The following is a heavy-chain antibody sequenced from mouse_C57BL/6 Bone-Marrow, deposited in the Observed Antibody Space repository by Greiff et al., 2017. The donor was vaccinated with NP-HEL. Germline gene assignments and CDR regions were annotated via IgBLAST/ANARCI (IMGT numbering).Heavy chain of an antibody. D-gene: IGHD2-5*01. J-gene: IGHJ1*03. CDR2: IYPRDGST. CDR3: ARPYYSNYRYFDV. V-gene: IGHV1-85*01. Sequence: QVQLQQSGPELVKPGASVKLSCKASGYTFTSYDINWVKQRPGQGLEWIGWIYPRDGSTKYNEKFKGKATLTVDTSSSTAYMELHSLTSEDSAVYFCARPYYSNYRYFDVWGTGTTVTVSS. CDR1: GYTFTSYD.